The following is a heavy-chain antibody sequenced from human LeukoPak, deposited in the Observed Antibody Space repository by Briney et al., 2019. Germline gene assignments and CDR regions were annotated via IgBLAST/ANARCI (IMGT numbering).Heavy chain of an antibody. CDR3: ARVVVAATHHDAFDI. D-gene: IGHD2-15*01. CDR1: GGSISSYY. Sequence: PSETLSLTCTVSGGSISSYYWSWIRQPAGKGLEWIGRIYTSGSTNYNPSLKSRVTMSVDTSKNQFSLKLSSVTAADTAVYYCARVVVAATHHDAFDIWGQGTMVTVSS. CDR2: IYTSGST. J-gene: IGHJ3*02. V-gene: IGHV4-4*07.